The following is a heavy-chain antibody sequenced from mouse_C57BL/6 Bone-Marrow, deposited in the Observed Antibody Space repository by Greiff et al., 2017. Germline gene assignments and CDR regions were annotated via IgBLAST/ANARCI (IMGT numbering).Heavy chain of an antibody. D-gene: IGHD4-1*01. CDR3: AREDWEGYYYAMDY. J-gene: IGHJ4*01. CDR1: GYAFSSYW. CDR2: IYPGDGDT. Sequence: VQVVESGAELVKPGASVKISCKASGYAFSSYWMNWVKQRPGKGLEWIGQIYPGDGDTNYNGEFKGKATLTADKSSSTAYMQLSSLTSEDSAVYFCAREDWEGYYYAMDYWGQGTSVTVSS. V-gene: IGHV1-80*01.